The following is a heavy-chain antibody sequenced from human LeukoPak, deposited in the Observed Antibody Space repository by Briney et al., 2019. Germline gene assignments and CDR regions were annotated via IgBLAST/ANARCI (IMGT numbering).Heavy chain of an antibody. CDR1: GGTFSSYA. CDR3: AREGPKGRDY. V-gene: IGHV1-69*13. Sequence: GASVKVSCKASGGTFSSYAISWVRQAPGQGLEWMGGIIPIFGTANYAQKFQGRVTITADESTSTAYMEQSSLRSEDTAVYYCAREGPKGRDYWGQGTLVTVSS. CDR2: IIPIFGTA. J-gene: IGHJ4*02.